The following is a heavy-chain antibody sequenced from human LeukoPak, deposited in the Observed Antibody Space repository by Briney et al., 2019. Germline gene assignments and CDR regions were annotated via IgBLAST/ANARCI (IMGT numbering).Heavy chain of an antibody. V-gene: IGHV3-66*01. CDR1: GXTVSSKY. J-gene: IGHJ4*02. CDR3: ARVQGSGLFRWY. Sequence: PGGSLRLSCAASGXTVSSKYRCWVRQAPGKGLEWVSVIYSDTSTYYADSVKGRFTISRDNSKNTLYLQMNSLRAEDTGVYYCARVQGSGLFRWYWGQGTLVTVSS. D-gene: IGHD2-15*01. CDR2: IYSDTST.